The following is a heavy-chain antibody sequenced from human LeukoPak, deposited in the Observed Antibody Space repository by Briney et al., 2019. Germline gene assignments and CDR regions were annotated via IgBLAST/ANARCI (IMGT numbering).Heavy chain of an antibody. V-gene: IGHV3-33*01. CDR3: ARDTPGTIYLDY. J-gene: IGHJ4*02. CDR1: GFTFSSYG. CDR2: IWYDGSNK. D-gene: IGHD5-24*01. Sequence: PGGSLRLSCAASGFTFSSYGMHWVRQAPGKGLEWVAVIWYDGSNKYYADSVKGRFTLSRDNSNNTLYLQMNSLRAEDTAVYYCARDTPGTIYLDYWGQGTLVTVSS.